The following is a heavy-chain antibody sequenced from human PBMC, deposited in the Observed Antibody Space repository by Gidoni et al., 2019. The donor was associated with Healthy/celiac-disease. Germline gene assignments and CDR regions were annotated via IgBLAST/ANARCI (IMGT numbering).Heavy chain of an antibody. CDR2: ISAYNGNT. CDR3: ARDQSSSSWYSDAADYYYYYGMDV. J-gene: IGHJ6*02. Sequence: QVQLVQSGAEVKKPGASVKVSCKASGYTFTSYGISWVRQAPGHGLEWMGWISAYNGNTNYAQKLQGRVTMTTDTSTSTAYMELRSLRSDDTAVYYCARDQSSSSWYSDAADYYYYYGMDVWGQGTTVTVSS. CDR1: GYTFTSYG. V-gene: IGHV1-18*01. D-gene: IGHD6-13*01.